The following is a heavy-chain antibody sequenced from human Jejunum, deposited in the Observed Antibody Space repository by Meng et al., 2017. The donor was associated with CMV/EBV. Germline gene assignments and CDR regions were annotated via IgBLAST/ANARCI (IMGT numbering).Heavy chain of an antibody. D-gene: IGHD3-10*01. Sequence: EVQLLESGGGLVQPGGSLRFSCAASGFTFSSYAMSWVRQAPGKGLEWVSPISGSGSSTYYADSVKGRFTISRDNSENTLYLQMNSLRAEDTAVYYCAKGGLGSPGLDSWGQGTLVTVAS. V-gene: IGHV3-23*01. J-gene: IGHJ4*02. CDR2: ISGSGSST. CDR3: AKGGLGSPGLDS. CDR1: GFTFSSYA.